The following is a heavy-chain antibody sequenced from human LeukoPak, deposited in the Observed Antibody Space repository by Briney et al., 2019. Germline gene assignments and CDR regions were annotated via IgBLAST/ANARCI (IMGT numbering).Heavy chain of an antibody. J-gene: IGHJ4*02. V-gene: IGHV3-53*01. CDR1: GGSISSFF. CDR3: AKYNLEGYGGSSSFDY. Sequence: PSETLSLTCTVSGGSISSFFWSWVRQAPGKGLEWVSVIYSGGGTYYADSVKGRFSISRDNSNNTVYLQMNSLRAEDTAVYYCAKYNLEGYGGSSSFDYRGQGTLVTVSP. CDR2: IYSGGGT. D-gene: IGHD1-26*01.